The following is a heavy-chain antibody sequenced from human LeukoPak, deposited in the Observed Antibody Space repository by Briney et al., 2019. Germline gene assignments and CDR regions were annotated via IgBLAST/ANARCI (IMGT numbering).Heavy chain of an antibody. CDR3: ARDSSGYYDFDY. V-gene: IGHV3-33*01. CDR2: IWSDGSNK. CDR1: GFSFSVFG. D-gene: IGHD3-22*01. J-gene: IGHJ4*02. Sequence: GGSLRLSCAASGFSFSVFGIHWVRQAPGKGLEWVAVIWSDGSNKYYADSVKGRVTISRDNAKNSLYLQMNSLRAEDTAVYYCARDSSGYYDFDYWGQGTLVTVSS.